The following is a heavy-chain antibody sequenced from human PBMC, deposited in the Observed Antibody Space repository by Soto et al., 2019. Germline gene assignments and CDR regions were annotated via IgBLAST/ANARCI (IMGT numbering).Heavy chain of an antibody. Sequence: ASVKVSCKASGYTFTSYGISWVRQAPGQGLEWMEWISAYNGNTNYAQKLKGRVTMTTDTSTSTAYMELRSLRSDDTAVYYCARWLLTIFGVVTPYYYYGMDVWGQGTTVTVSS. CDR3: ARWLLTIFGVVTPYYYYGMDV. D-gene: IGHD3-3*01. CDR2: ISAYNGNT. CDR1: GYTFTSYG. J-gene: IGHJ6*02. V-gene: IGHV1-18*01.